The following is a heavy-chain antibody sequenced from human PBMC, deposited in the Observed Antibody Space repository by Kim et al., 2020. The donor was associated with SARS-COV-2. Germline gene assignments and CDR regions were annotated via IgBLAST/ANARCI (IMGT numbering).Heavy chain of an antibody. V-gene: IGHV3-48*04. CDR2: ISSSSSTI. CDR3: ARDSGWWYSYGTGSFDY. Sequence: GGSLRLSCAASGFTFSSYSMNWVRQAPGKGLEWVSYISSSSSTIYYADSVKGRFTISRDNAKNSLYLQMNSLRAEDTAVYYCARDSGWWYSYGTGSFDYWGQGTLVTVSS. J-gene: IGHJ4*02. CDR1: GFTFSSYS. D-gene: IGHD5-18*01.